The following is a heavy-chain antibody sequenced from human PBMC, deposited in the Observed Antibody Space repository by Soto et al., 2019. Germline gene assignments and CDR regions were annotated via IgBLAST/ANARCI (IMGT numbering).Heavy chain of an antibody. V-gene: IGHV1-18*01. Sequence: ASVKLSCKASGYTFTSYGISWVRQAPGQGLEWMGWISAYNGNTNYAQKLQGRVTMTTDTSTSTAYMELRSLRSDDTAVYYCARVGGPYYYDSSGYYFDYWGQGTLVTVSS. J-gene: IGHJ4*02. CDR3: ARVGGPYYYDSSGYYFDY. CDR1: GYTFTSYG. CDR2: ISAYNGNT. D-gene: IGHD3-22*01.